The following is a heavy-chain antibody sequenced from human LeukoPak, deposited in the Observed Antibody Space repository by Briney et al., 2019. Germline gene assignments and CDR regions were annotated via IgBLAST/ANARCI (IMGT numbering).Heavy chain of an antibody. D-gene: IGHD3-3*01. CDR2: ISYDGSNK. CDR3: AREAITIFGVVRTQTTYGPHRFDP. V-gene: IGHV3-30*04. J-gene: IGHJ5*02. CDR1: GFTFSSYA. Sequence: WGSLRLSCAASGFTFSSYAMHWVRQAPGKGLEWVAVISYDGSNKYYADSVKGRFTISRDNSKNTLYLQMNGLRAEDTAVYYCAREAITIFGVVRTQTTYGPHRFDPWGQGTLVTVSS.